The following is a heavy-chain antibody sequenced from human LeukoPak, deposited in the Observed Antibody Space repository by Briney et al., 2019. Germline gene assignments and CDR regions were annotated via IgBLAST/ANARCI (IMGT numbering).Heavy chain of an antibody. V-gene: IGHV3-11*06. D-gene: IGHD6-19*01. J-gene: IGHJ4*02. CDR2: ISSSDTYT. CDR3: ARGPYSSGSSADY. CDR1: GFTFSDYC. Sequence: GGSLRLSCAASGFTFSDYCMSWIRQAPGKGLEWVSYISSSDTYTNYADSVKGRFTISRDNAKNSPYLQMNSLRAEDTAVYYCARGPYSSGSSADYWGQGTLVTVSS.